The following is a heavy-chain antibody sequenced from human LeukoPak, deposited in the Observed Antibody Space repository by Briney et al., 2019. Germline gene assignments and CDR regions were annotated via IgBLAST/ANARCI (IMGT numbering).Heavy chain of an antibody. Sequence: PSETLSLTCTVSGGSINIHYWSWIRQPPGKGLEWIGYIYDSGITKCNPSLKSGVSMSLDTSKNQISLKLRSVTAADTAMYYCARHFEWGYKSKFFGSTGYYTLSHAFDIWGQGTMVTVSS. J-gene: IGHJ3*02. CDR3: ARHFEWGYKSKFFGSTGYYTLSHAFDI. CDR2: IYDSGIT. V-gene: IGHV4-59*08. CDR1: GGSINIHY. D-gene: IGHD2-2*01.